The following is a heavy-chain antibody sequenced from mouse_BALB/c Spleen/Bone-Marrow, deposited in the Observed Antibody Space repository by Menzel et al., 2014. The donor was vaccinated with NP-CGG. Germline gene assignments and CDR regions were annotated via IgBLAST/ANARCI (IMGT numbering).Heavy chain of an antibody. CDR3: ARYDGYSDNAMDY. D-gene: IGHD2-3*01. V-gene: IGHV7-3*02. Sequence: EVQGVESGGGLVQPGSSLRLSCATSGFTFTDYYMNWVRQPPGKALEWLGFIRNKANGYTTEFSASVKGRFTISRDNSQSILYLQVNTLRAEDSATYYCARYDGYSDNAMDYWGQGTSVTVSS. CDR2: IRNKANGYTT. CDR1: GFTFTDYY. J-gene: IGHJ4*01.